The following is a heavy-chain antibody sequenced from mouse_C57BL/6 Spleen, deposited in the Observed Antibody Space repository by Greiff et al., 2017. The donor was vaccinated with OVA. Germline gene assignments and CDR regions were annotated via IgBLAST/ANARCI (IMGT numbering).Heavy chain of an antibody. CDR2: INYDGSST. J-gene: IGHJ3*01. D-gene: IGHD1-1*01. CDR3: ARVDNYYGSSWFAY. V-gene: IGHV5-16*01. Sequence: EVNVVESEGGLVQPGSSMKLSCTASGFTFSDSYMAWVRQVPEKGLEWVANINYDGSSTYYLDSLKSRFIISRDNAKNILYLQMSSLKSEDTATYYCARVDNYYGSSWFAYWGQGTLVTVSA. CDR1: GFTFSDSY.